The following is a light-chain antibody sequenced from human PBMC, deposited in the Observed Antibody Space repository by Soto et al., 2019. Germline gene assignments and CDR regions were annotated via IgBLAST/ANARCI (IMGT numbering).Light chain of an antibody. CDR3: QQYKNWPPLT. V-gene: IGKV3-15*01. Sequence: EIVMTQSPATLSVSPGERATLSCRASQSVSSNLAWYQHKPGQAPRLLIYGASTRSTGIPARFSGSGSGTEFTLTISSLQSEAFAVYYCQQYKNWPPLTFGGGTKVEIK. CDR1: QSVSSN. CDR2: GAS. J-gene: IGKJ4*01.